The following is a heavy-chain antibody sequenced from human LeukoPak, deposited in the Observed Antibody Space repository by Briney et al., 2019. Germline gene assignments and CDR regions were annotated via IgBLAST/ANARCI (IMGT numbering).Heavy chain of an antibody. CDR1: GGSISSNNYY. J-gene: IGHJ3*02. CDR3: ARDNLGELLTSYAFDI. V-gene: IGHV4-39*07. D-gene: IGHD1-26*01. Sequence: SETLSLTCTVFGGSISSNNYYWGWIRQPPGKGLEWIGNILYSGSTYYNPSLMSRVTISLDTSKNQFSLKLTSVTAADTAVYYCARDNLGELLTSYAFDIWGQGTMVTVSS. CDR2: ILYSGST.